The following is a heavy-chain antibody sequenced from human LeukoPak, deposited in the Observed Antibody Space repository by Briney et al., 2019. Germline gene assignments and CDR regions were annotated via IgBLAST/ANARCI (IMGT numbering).Heavy chain of an antibody. CDR3: ARGRSYGSFQH. CDR2: INPTGSSK. J-gene: IGHJ1*01. CDR1: GYTFTSYY. D-gene: IGHD5-18*01. Sequence: ASVKVSGKASGYTFTSYYIHWVRQAPGQGLEWMGVINPTGSSKTYAQRFLGKFTMTSDTSTSTVYMDLSSLRSEDTAVYYCARGRSYGSFQHWGQGTLVTVSS. V-gene: IGHV1-46*01.